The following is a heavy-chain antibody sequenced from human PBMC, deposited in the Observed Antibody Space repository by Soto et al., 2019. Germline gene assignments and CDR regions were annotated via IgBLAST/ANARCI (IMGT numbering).Heavy chain of an antibody. CDR1: GFTFSDYY. CDR2: ISSSSTYT. Sequence: TGGSLRLSCAASGFTFSDYYMSWIRQAPGKGLEWLSYISSSSTYTTYADSVKGRFIISRDNAKNSLHLQMNRLRAEDTAVYYCAREGPGNSIWYVDSWGQGTLVTVSS. V-gene: IGHV3-11*05. D-gene: IGHD6-13*01. J-gene: IGHJ4*02. CDR3: AREGPGNSIWYVDS.